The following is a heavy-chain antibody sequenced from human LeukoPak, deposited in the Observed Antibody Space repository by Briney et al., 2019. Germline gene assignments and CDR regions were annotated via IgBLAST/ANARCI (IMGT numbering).Heavy chain of an antibody. CDR3: AKEFVSRSSLSLDD. CDR2: IGGNSDYA. CDR1: GFIFSSYW. J-gene: IGHJ4*02. V-gene: IGHV3-23*01. Sequence: GGSLRLSCAASGFIFSSYWMTWVRQVPGKGLEWVSAIGGNSDYAFYADSVKGRFTTSRDNSKNMLYLQMNSLRVEDTAVYYCAKEFVSRSSLSLDDWGQGTLATVSS. D-gene: IGHD6-13*01.